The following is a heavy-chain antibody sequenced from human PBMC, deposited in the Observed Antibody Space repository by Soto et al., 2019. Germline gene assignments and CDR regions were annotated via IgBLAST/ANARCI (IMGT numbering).Heavy chain of an antibody. V-gene: IGHV3-30*18. CDR1: GFTFSSYG. D-gene: IGHD2-21*02. Sequence: QVQLVESGGGVVQPGRSLRLSCAASGFTFSSYGMHWVRQAPGKGLEWVAVISYDGSNKYYADSVKGRFTISRDNYKNTLYLQMNSLRAEDTAVYYCAKDMCGSDCYSGLDYWGQGTLVTVSS. CDR2: ISYDGSNK. CDR3: AKDMCGSDCYSGLDY. J-gene: IGHJ4*02.